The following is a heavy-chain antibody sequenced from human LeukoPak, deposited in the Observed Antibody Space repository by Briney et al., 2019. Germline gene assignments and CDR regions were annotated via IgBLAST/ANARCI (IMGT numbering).Heavy chain of an antibody. CDR1: GYTFTDYY. CDR2: INPNDGDT. V-gene: IGHV1-2*02. Sequence: ASVKVSCKASGYTFTDYYMHWVRQAPGQGFEWMGWINPNDGDTNYAQKFQGRVTMTRDTSISTAHMEVSRLRSDDTAVYYCARGYCSGGSCYFEGFDYWGQGTLVTVSS. J-gene: IGHJ4*02. D-gene: IGHD2-15*01. CDR3: ARGYCSGGSCYFEGFDY.